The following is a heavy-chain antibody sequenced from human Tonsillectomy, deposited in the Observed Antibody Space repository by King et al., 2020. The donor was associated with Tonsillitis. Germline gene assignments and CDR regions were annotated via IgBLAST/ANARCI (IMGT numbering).Heavy chain of an antibody. CDR1: GFTFSSYG. Sequence: VQLVESGGGVVQPGRSLRLSCAASGFTFSSYGMHWVRQAPAKGLEWVAVISYDGSNKYYPDSVKGRFTISRDNSKNTLYLHMNSLRAEDTAVYYFAKHGVGGRAGLWYDYRGQGNLVTVPS. CDR3: AKHGVGGRAGLWYDY. V-gene: IGHV3-30*18. J-gene: IGHJ4*02. CDR2: ISYDGSNK. D-gene: IGHD2-21*01.